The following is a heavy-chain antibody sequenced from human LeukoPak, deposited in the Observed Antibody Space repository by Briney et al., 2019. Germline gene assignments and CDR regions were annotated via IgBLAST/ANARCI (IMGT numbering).Heavy chain of an antibody. V-gene: IGHV4-31*03. Sequence: SQTLSLTCTVSGGSINSGGFYWTWIRRHPGKGLEWIGFIYYSGSTYYNPSLKSRVTISVDTSKNQFSLKLSSVTAADTAVYYCARGLSYSSGYPNWFDPWGQGTLVTVSS. CDR2: IYYSGST. CDR3: ARGLSYSSGYPNWFDP. CDR1: GGSINSGGFY. J-gene: IGHJ5*02. D-gene: IGHD3-22*01.